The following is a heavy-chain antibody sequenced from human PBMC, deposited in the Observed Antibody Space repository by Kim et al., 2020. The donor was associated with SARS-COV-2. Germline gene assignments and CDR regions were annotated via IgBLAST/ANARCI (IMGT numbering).Heavy chain of an antibody. CDR3: ARDVFLDKYHYDSSGYTD. CDR1: GFTFSSYS. D-gene: IGHD3-22*01. CDR2: ISSSSSTI. J-gene: IGHJ4*02. V-gene: IGHV3-48*02. Sequence: GGSLRLSCAASGFTFSSYSMNWVRQAPGKGLEWVSYISSSSSTIYYADSVKGRFTISRDNAKNSLYLQMNSLRDEDTAVYYCARDVFLDKYHYDSSGYTDWGQGTLVTVSS.